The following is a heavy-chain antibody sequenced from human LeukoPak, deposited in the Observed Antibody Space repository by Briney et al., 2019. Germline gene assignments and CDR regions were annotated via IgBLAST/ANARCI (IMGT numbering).Heavy chain of an antibody. CDR3: ARDHAYRADY. CDR2: INHDESKK. V-gene: IGHV3-7*01. Sequence: GGSLRLSCAASGFTFSNDWMCWVRQAPGKGLEWVANINHDESKKYYADSVKGRFTISRDNAKNSLYLQMSSLTAEDTAIYYCARDHAYRADYWGQGTLVTVSS. D-gene: IGHD2-2*01. CDR1: GFTFSNDW. J-gene: IGHJ4*02.